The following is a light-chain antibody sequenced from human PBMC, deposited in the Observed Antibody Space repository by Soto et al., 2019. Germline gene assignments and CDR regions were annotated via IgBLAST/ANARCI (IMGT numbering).Light chain of an antibody. CDR3: QQFGSLPGT. Sequence: EIVLTQSPGTLSLSPGERATLSCRASRSISSTNLAWYQHKPGQAPRLLIYGASSRAGGIPARFSGSGSGTDFTLTISSLEPEDFAVYYCQQFGSLPGTFGQGTNVEIK. CDR1: RSISSTN. V-gene: IGKV3-20*01. J-gene: IGKJ1*01. CDR2: GAS.